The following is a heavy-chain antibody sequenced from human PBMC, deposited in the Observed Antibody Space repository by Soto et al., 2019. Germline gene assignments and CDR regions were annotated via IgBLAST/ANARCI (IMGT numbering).Heavy chain of an antibody. CDR2: TYYRSRWYN. V-gene: IGHV6-1*01. J-gene: IGHJ6*03. CDR1: GDSVSSNSAA. CDR3: AGTTSLHWYYMDV. D-gene: IGHD1-7*01. Sequence: SQTLSLTCAISGDSVSSNSAAWNWIRQSPSGGLEWLGRTYYRSRWYNDYAVSVRSRITINPDTSKSQFSLHLNSVTPEDTAVYYCAGTTSLHWYYMDVWGKGTTVTVSS.